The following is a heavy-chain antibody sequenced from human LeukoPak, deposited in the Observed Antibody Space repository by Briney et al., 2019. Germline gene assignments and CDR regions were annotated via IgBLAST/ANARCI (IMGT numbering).Heavy chain of an antibody. Sequence: GGSLRLSCAASGFTFSSYGMHWVRQAPGKGLEWVAVISYDGSNKYYADSVKGRFTISRDNSKNTLYPQMNSLRAEDTAVYYCAKAIVGATTGDYWRQGTLVTVSS. CDR1: GFTFSSYG. J-gene: IGHJ4*02. CDR2: ISYDGSNK. CDR3: AKAIVGATTGDY. V-gene: IGHV3-30*18. D-gene: IGHD1-26*01.